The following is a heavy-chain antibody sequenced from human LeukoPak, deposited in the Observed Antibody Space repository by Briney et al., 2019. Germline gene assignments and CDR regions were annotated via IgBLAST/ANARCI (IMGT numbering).Heavy chain of an antibody. CDR2: IYYSGST. V-gene: IGHV4-39*01. CDR3: ARTNDYSNYDFDY. D-gene: IGHD4-11*01. CDR1: GGSISSSSYY. J-gene: IGHJ4*02. Sequence: KPSETLSLTCTVSGGSISSSSYYWGWIRQPPGKGLEWIGSIYYSGSTYYNPSLKSRVTISVDTSKNQFSLKLSSVTAADTAVYYCARTNDYSNYDFDYWGQGTLVTVSS.